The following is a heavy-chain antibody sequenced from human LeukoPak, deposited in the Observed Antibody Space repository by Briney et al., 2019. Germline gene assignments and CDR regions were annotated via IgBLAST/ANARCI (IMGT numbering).Heavy chain of an antibody. V-gene: IGHV1-2*02. J-gene: IGHJ5*02. D-gene: IGHD2-2*02. CDR3: SRVRGGGSRRYCTSTSCYTAFDP. CDR2: INPNSGST. CDR1: GYTFTDYY. Sequence: ASVKVSCKASGYTFTDYYIHWVRQAPGQGLEWMGWINPNSGSTNYARKFQGRVTMTRGTSISTAYMELSRLRSGDTAVYYLSRVRGGGSRRYCTSTSCYTAFDPWGQGTLVTVSS.